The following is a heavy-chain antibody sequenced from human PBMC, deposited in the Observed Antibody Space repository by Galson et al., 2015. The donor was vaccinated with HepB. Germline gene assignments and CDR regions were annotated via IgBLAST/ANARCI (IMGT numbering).Heavy chain of an antibody. CDR3: ARLADRDYGGNPDAFDI. J-gene: IGHJ3*02. V-gene: IGHV5-51*01. D-gene: IGHD4-23*01. Sequence: QSGAEVKKPGESLKISCKGSGYSFTSYWIGWVRQMPGKGLEWMGIIYPGDSDTRYSPSFQGQVTISADKSISTAYLQWSSLKASDTAMYYCARLADRDYGGNPDAFDIWGQGAMVTVSS. CDR1: GYSFTSYW. CDR2: IYPGDSDT.